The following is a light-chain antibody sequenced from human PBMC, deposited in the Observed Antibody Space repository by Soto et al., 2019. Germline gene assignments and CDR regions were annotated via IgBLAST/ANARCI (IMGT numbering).Light chain of an antibody. V-gene: IGKV1-39*01. Sequence: IQMTQSPSSLSASVGDRVTITCRASETIASYVNWYQQRPGKAPKLLIYAASTLQSGVPSRFGGSGSGTDFTLTITSLQPEDFATYFCQQTYIPPRAFGQGTRL. CDR3: QQTYIPPRA. J-gene: IGKJ1*01. CDR1: ETIASY. CDR2: AAS.